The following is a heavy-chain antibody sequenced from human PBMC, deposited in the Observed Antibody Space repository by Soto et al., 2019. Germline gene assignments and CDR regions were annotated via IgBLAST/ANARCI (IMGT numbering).Heavy chain of an antibody. V-gene: IGHV4-38-2*02. CDR1: VYSISSGYY. D-gene: IGHD3-10*01. Sequence: TKNLSLTCAFSVYSISSGYYWGWIRQPPGKGLEWIGSIYHSGSTYYNPSLKSRATISVDTSKNQFSLKLSSVTAADTAVYYCARESLPPLWFGETSAHYFEYWGQGTLVSGS. J-gene: IGHJ4*02. CDR3: ARESLPPLWFGETSAHYFEY. CDR2: IYHSGST.